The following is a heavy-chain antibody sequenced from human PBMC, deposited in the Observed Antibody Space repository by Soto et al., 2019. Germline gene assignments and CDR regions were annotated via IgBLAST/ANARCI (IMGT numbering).Heavy chain of an antibody. Sequence: SETLSLTCAVYGGSFSGYYWSWIRQPPGKGLEWIGEINHSGSTNYNPSLKSRVTISVDTSKNQFSLKLSSVTAADTAVYYCARGITGTPRGWFDPWGQGTLVTVSS. CDR3: ARGITGTPRGWFDP. CDR1: GGSFSGYY. V-gene: IGHV4-34*01. D-gene: IGHD1-7*01. CDR2: INHSGST. J-gene: IGHJ5*02.